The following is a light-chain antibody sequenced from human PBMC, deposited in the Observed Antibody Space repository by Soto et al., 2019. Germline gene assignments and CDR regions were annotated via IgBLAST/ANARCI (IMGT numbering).Light chain of an antibody. J-gene: IGKJ1*01. CDR2: GAS. CDR1: QSVHSR. CDR3: QQYDDWTPWT. Sequence: PAALSVSPGDAATLSCRASQSVHSRLAWYQQKPGQAPRLLIYGASTRATGTPPRFRGSGSGTEFTLTISSLQSEDFAVYYCQQYDDWTPWTFGPGTKVDIK. V-gene: IGKV3-15*01.